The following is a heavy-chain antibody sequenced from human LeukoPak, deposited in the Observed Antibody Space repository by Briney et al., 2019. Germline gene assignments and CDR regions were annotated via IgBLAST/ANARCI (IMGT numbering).Heavy chain of an antibody. CDR2: ISSSSSYI. V-gene: IGHV3-21*01. Sequence: GRSLRLSCAASGFTFSSYSMNWVRQAPGKGLEWVSSISSSSSYIYYADSVKGRFTISRDNAKNSLYLQMNSLRAEDTAVYYCARADRVRGVIIPYYYYGMDVWGQGTTVTVSS. CDR3: ARADRVRGVIIPYYYYGMDV. J-gene: IGHJ6*02. CDR1: GFTFSSYS. D-gene: IGHD3-10*01.